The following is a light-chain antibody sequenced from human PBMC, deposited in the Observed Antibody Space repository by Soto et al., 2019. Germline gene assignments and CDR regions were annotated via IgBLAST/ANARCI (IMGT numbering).Light chain of an antibody. CDR1: SSNIGSNT. V-gene: IGLV1-44*01. CDR2: SNN. J-gene: IGLJ3*02. Sequence: QSVLTQPPSASGTPGQRVTVSCSGSSSNIGSNTVNWYQQLPGTAPKLLIYSNNQRPSGVPDRFSGSKSGTSASLAISGLQSEDEADYCCAAWDDSLNGPVFGGGTQLTV. CDR3: AAWDDSLNGPV.